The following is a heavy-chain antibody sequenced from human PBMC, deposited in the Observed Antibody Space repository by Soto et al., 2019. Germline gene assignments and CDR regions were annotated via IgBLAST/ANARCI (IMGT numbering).Heavy chain of an antibody. D-gene: IGHD6-13*01. CDR3: AKVHSSSWSRHAFDI. CDR2: IGGSGGST. V-gene: IGHV3-23*01. J-gene: IGHJ3*02. CDR1: GFTFSSYA. Sequence: EVQLLESGGGLVQPGGSLRLSCAASGFTFSSYAMSWVRQAPGKGLEWVSAIGGSGGSTYYADYVKGRFTISRDNSKNTLYLHMNSLRAEDTAVYYCAKVHSSSWSRHAFDIWGQGTMVTVSS.